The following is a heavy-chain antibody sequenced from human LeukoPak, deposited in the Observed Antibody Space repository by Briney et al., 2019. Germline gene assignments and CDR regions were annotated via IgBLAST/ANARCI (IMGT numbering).Heavy chain of an antibody. CDR1: GGSISSYY. Sequence: SETLSLTCTVSGGSISSYYWSWIRQPPGKGLEWIGYIYYSASTNYNPSLKSRVTISVDTSKNQFSLKLSSVTAADTAVYYCARSNVLRYFDWSATPMGWFDPWGQGTLVTVSS. J-gene: IGHJ5*02. CDR2: IYYSAST. V-gene: IGHV4-59*01. D-gene: IGHD3-9*01. CDR3: ARSNVLRYFDWSATPMGWFDP.